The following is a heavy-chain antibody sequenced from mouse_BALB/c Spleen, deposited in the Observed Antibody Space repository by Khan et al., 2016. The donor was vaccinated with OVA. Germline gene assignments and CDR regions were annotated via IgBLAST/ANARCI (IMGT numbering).Heavy chain of an antibody. V-gene: IGHV2-6-1*01. J-gene: IGHJ4*01. D-gene: IGHD2-10*01. CDR2: IWSDGST. Sequence: QMQLEESGPGLVAPSQSLSITCTLSGFSLTNYGVHWVRLPPGKGLEGLVVIWSDGSTTYNSALKSRLSISKDNSKSQVFLKMNSLQTDDTAMYYCARQPYYHYYVMDYWGQGTSVTVSS. CDR3: ARQPYYHYYVMDY. CDR1: GFSLTNYG.